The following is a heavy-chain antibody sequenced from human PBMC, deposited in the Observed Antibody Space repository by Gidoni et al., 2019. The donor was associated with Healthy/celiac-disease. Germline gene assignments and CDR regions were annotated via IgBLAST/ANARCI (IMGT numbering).Heavy chain of an antibody. D-gene: IGHD3-10*01. V-gene: IGHV3-30-3*01. J-gene: IGHJ4*02. CDR3: ARDPRDLYYFDY. CDR2: ISYDGSNK. CDR1: VFPFSSYA. Sequence: QVQLVESGGGVVQPGRSLRLSCAASVFPFSSYAMHWVRQAPGKGLEWVAVISYDGSNKYYADSVKGRFTISRDNSKNTLYLQMNSLRAEDTAVYYCARDPRDLYYFDYWGQGTLVTVSS.